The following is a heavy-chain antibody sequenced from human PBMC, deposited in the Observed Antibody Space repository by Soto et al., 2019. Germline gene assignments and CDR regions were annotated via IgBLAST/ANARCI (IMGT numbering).Heavy chain of an antibody. CDR2: INHSGST. D-gene: IGHD3-3*01. J-gene: IGHJ4*02. CDR3: ARAKIFGVVPYPFDY. CDR1: GGSFSGYY. V-gene: IGHV4-34*01. Sequence: PSETLCLTCAVYGGSFSGYYWSWIRQPPGKGLEWIGEINHSGSTNYNPSLKSRVTISVDTSKNQFSLKLSSVTAADTAVYYCARAKIFGVVPYPFDYWGQGTLVT.